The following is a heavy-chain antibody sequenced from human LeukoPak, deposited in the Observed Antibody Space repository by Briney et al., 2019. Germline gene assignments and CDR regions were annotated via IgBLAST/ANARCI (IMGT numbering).Heavy chain of an antibody. J-gene: IGHJ4*02. CDR2: IDRGGSS. D-gene: IGHD3-22*01. V-gene: IGHV4-34*01. CDR1: GGSLNGYY. Sequence: SETLSLTCEVYGGSLNGYYLSWIRHSPGGGLEWMGEIDRGGSSNYNPSLKSRVTVSLDTSTNKFSLNMTSVTAADTAVYYCARSSRSYESTAYYFRHWGQGILVTVSS. CDR3: ARSSRSYESTAYYFRH.